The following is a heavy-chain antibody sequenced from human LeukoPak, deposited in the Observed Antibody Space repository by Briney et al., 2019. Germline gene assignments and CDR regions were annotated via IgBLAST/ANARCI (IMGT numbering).Heavy chain of an antibody. CDR3: ARGTYSFSSTSYYLYYMDV. D-gene: IGHD5-18*01. J-gene: IGHJ6*03. Sequence: GGSLRLSCAASGFTFSSYAMSWVRQAPGKGLEWVSAISGSGGSTYYADSVKGRFTIPRDNAKNSLYLQMNSLRAEDTALYFCARGTYSFSSTSYYLYYMDVWGRGTTVTVSS. V-gene: IGHV3-23*01. CDR2: ISGSGGST. CDR1: GFTFSSYA.